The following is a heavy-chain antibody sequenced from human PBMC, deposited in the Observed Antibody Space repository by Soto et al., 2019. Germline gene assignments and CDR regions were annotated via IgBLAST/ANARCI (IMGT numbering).Heavy chain of an antibody. CDR1: GGSFSGYY. V-gene: IGHV4-34*01. Sequence: QVQLQQWGAGLLKPSETLSLTCAVYGGSFSGYYWTWIRQPPGTGLEWIGEINHSGSPNYNPSLKSRVTISVDTSKNQFSLKLTSVTAADTAVYYCARDKITGLFDYWGQGTLVTGSS. D-gene: IGHD2-8*02. CDR3: ARDKITGLFDY. J-gene: IGHJ4*02. CDR2: INHSGSP.